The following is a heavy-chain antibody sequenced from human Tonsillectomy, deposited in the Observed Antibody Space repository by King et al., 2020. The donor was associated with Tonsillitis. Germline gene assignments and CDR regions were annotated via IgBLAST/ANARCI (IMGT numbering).Heavy chain of an antibody. V-gene: IGHV1-69*09. Sequence: QLVQSGAEVKKPGSSVKVSCKASGGTFSSYAISWVRQAPGQGLEWMGRIIPILGIANYAQKFQGRVTITADKSTSTAYMELSSLRSEDTAVYYCARDPTVYYDSSGYYFCWGQGTLVTVSS. CDR1: GGTFSSYA. CDR2: IIPILGIA. D-gene: IGHD3-22*01. CDR3: ARDPTVYYDSSGYYFC. J-gene: IGHJ4*02.